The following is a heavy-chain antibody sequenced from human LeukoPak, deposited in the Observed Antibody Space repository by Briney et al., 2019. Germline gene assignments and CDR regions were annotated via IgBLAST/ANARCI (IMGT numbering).Heavy chain of an antibody. J-gene: IGHJ6*02. CDR3: ARDVGYDSSGYYLNYYYYGMDV. D-gene: IGHD3-22*01. V-gene: IGHV3-33*01. CDR1: EFTFSSYG. Sequence: PGRSLRLSCAASEFTFSSYGMHWVRQAPGKGLEWVAVIWYDGSNKFHADSVKGRFTISRDNSKNTPYLQMNSLRAEDTAVYYCARDVGYDSSGYYLNYYYYGMDVWGQGTTVTVSS. CDR2: IWYDGSNK.